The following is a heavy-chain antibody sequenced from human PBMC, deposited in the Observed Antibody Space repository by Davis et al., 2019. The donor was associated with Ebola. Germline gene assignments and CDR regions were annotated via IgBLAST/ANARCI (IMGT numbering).Heavy chain of an antibody. Sequence: PSETLSLTCNVSGGSIMTGDYFWTWLRQHPGKGLEWIGYIEYSGSAYYNPSLKSRVTMSVDTSKNQFSLNLASVTASDTAVYYCARDNTGDDRWFDPWGQGTQVTVS. CDR1: GGSIMTGDYF. CDR2: IEYSGSA. CDR3: ARDNTGDDRWFDP. J-gene: IGHJ5*02. D-gene: IGHD2-8*02. V-gene: IGHV4-31*03.